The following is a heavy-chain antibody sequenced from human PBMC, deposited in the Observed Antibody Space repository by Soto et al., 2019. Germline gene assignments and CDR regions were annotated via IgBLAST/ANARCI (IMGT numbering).Heavy chain of an antibody. CDR2: ISAYNGNT. CDR3: ASTYYSPSLKSRVTISGDTSKNQFSLKLSAVTAADTAVYYCAGGQGSDSSGYTRPRYELVLGYFDY. Sequence: ASVKVSCKASGYTFTNYGITWVRQAPGQGLEWMGWISAYNGNTHYTQRLQGRVTMTTDTSTSTAYMELRGLRSDDTAVYYCASTYYSPSLKSRVTISGDTSKNQFSLKLSAVTAADTAVYYCAGGQGSDSSGYTRPRYELVLGYFDYWGQGTLVTVSS. V-gene: IGHV1-18*01. CDR1: GYTFTNYG. D-gene: IGHD2-21*02. J-gene: IGHJ4*02.